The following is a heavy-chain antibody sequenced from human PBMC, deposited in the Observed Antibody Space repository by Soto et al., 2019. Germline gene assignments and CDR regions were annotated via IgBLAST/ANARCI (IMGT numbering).Heavy chain of an antibody. CDR2: INTGKGNT. V-gene: IGHV1-3*04. CDR1: GYAFTRFN. D-gene: IGHD2-21*02. J-gene: IGHJ4*02. CDR3: ASPEVYDDCLDL. Sequence: QVQLVQSGAEVKKPGASVKVSCKASGYAFTRFNIHWVRQAPGQRLEWMGGINTGKGNTKVSQKLQGRVTFTRDTSANTAYMELTRLISEDTAVYYCASPEVYDDCLDLWGQGPLVTVSS.